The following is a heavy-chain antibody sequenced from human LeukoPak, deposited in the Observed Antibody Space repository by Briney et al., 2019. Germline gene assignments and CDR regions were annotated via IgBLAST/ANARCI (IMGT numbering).Heavy chain of an antibody. CDR2: IYYSGST. CDR3: AVSGSYYGLDY. J-gene: IGHJ4*02. V-gene: IGHV4-59*01. Sequence: SETLSLTCTVSGGSISSYYWSWIRQPPGKGLEWIGYIYYSGSTNYNPSLKSRVTISVDTSKNQFSLKLSSVTAADTAVYYCAVSGSYYGLDYWGQGALVTVSS. CDR1: GGSISSYY. D-gene: IGHD1-26*01.